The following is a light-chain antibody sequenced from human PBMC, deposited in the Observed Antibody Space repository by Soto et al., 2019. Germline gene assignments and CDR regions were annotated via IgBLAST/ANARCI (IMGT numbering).Light chain of an antibody. CDR1: QSISEW. CDR3: QQYNSYTGMYT. J-gene: IGKJ2*01. V-gene: IGKV1-5*03. CDR2: KAS. Sequence: DIPMTQSPSTLSASVGGRVTITCRASQSISEWLAWYQQKPGKAPKLLIYKASSLESGVPSRFSGSGSGTEFTLTISSLQPDDFATYYCQQYNSYTGMYTFGQGTKLEIK.